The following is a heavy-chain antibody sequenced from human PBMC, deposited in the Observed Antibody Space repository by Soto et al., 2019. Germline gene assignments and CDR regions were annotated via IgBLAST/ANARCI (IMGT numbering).Heavy chain of an antibody. CDR2: IKHDGSET. CDR3: ARDDYNWARDY. J-gene: IGHJ4*02. V-gene: IGHV3-7*01. Sequence: EVQLVESGGGLVQPGGSLRLSCAASGFTFSSHWMSWVCQAPGKGLEWVANIKHDGSETYYVDSVKGRFTISRDNAKNSLYLQMHSLRAEDTAVYYCARDDYNWARDYWGQGTLVTFSS. D-gene: IGHD4-4*01. CDR1: GFTFSSHW.